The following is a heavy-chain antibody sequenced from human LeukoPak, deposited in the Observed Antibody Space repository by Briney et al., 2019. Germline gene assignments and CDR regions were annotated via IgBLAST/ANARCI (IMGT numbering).Heavy chain of an antibody. CDR3: ASQNRVIAYYYDSSGYYPGHDAFDI. Sequence: SVKVSCKASGGTFSSYAISWVRQAPGQGLEWMGRIIPILGIANYAQKFQGRVTITADKSTSTAYMELSSLRSGDTAVYYCASQNRVIAYYYDSSGYYPGHDAFDIWGQGTMVTVSS. D-gene: IGHD3-22*01. CDR1: GGTFSSYA. J-gene: IGHJ3*02. CDR2: IIPILGIA. V-gene: IGHV1-69*04.